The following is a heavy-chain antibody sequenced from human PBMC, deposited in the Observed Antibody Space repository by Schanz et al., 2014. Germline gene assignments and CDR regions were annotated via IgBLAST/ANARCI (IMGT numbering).Heavy chain of an antibody. CDR2: INLSGGST. CDR3: ARGRTFDY. Sequence: QVHLVQSGAEVHKPGASLKISCKASGYTFTNFFLHWVRQAPGQGLEWMGIINLSGGSTNNAQKFQGRVTNTADKSTSTAYMDLSSLRPEDTAVYYCARGRTFDYWGQGTLVTVSA. CDR1: GYTFTNFF. J-gene: IGHJ4*02. V-gene: IGHV1-46*01.